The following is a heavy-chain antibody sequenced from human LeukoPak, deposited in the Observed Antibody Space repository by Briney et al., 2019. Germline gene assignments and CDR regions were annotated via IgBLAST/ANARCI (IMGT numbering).Heavy chain of an antibody. CDR3: ARTYCSGGSCHFDY. CDR1: GGSISSYY. J-gene: IGHJ4*02. V-gene: IGHV4-59*08. Sequence: SETLSLTCTVSGGSISSYYWSWIRQPPGKGLEWIGYIYYSGNTDSNPSLKSRVTISVDTSKNQFSLKLSSVTAADTAVYYCARTYCSGGSCHFDYWGQGTLVTVSS. CDR2: IYYSGNT. D-gene: IGHD2-15*01.